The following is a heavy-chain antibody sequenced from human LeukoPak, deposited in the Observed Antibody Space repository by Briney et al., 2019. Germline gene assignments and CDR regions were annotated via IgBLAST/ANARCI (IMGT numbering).Heavy chain of an antibody. CDR3: ARGEKAAGVVVAATGNYYFDY. CDR2: INHSGST. CDR1: GGSFSGYY. Sequence: SETLSLTCAVYGGSFSGYYWSWIRQPPGKELEWIGEINHSGSTNYNPSLKSRVTISVDTSKNQFSLKLSSVTAADTAVYYCARGEKAAGVVVAATGNYYFDYWGQGTLVTVSS. V-gene: IGHV4-34*01. J-gene: IGHJ4*02. D-gene: IGHD2-15*01.